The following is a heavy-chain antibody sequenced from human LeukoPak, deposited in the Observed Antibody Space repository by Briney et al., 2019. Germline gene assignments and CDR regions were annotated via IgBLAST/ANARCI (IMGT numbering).Heavy chain of an antibody. CDR1: GGSISSYY. V-gene: IGHV4-59*01. J-gene: IGHJ4*02. CDR3: AREDSGYDYSPFDY. Sequence: NPSETLSLTCSVSGGSISSYYWSWIRQPPGKGLEWIGYIYYSGSTSYNPSLKSRVTISVDTSMNQFSLKLRSVTAADTAVYYCAREDSGYDYSPFDYWGQGILVTVSS. D-gene: IGHD5-12*01. CDR2: IYYSGST.